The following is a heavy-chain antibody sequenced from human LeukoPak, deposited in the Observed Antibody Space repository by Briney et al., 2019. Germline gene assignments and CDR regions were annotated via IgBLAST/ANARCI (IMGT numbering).Heavy chain of an antibody. CDR2: ISYDGSNK. D-gene: IGHD1-26*01. V-gene: IGHV3-30*04. CDR3: ARAGWELDYYYYMDV. J-gene: IGHJ6*03. CDR1: GFTFSSYA. Sequence: PGRSLRLSCAASGFTFSSYAMHWVRQAPGKGLEWVAVISYDGSNKYYADSVKGRFTISRDNSKNTLYLQMSSLRAEDTAVYYCARAGWELDYYYYMDVWGKGTTVTVSS.